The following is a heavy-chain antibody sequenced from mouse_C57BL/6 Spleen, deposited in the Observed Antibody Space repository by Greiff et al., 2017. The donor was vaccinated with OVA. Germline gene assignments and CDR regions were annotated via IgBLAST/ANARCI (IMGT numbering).Heavy chain of an antibody. D-gene: IGHD2-3*01. J-gene: IGHJ4*01. Sequence: QVQLQQSGAELVRPGTSVKVSCKASGYAFTNYLIEWVKQRPGQGLEWIGVINPGSGGTNYNEKFKGKATLTADKSSSTAYMQLSSLTSEDSAVYFCAREGYDGYYDYAMDYWGQGTSVTVSS. CDR3: AREGYDGYYDYAMDY. V-gene: IGHV1-54*01. CDR1: GYAFTNYL. CDR2: INPGSGGT.